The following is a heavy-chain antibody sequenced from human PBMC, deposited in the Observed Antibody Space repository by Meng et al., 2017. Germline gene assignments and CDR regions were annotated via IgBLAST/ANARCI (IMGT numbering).Heavy chain of an antibody. V-gene: IGHV1-18*01. D-gene: IGHD3-22*01. CDR2: ISAYNGNT. CDR1: GYTITSYG. CDR3: ARVPSDYYDSSGYAGY. J-gene: IGHJ4*02. Sequence: ASVKVSCKASGYTITSYGISWVRQAPGQGLEWMGWISAYNGNTNYAQKLQGRVTMTTDTSTSTAYMELRSLRSDDTAVYYCARVPSDYYDSSGYAGYWGQGTLVTVSS.